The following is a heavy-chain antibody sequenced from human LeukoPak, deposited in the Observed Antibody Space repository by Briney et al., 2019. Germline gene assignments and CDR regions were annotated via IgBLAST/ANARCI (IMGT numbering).Heavy chain of an antibody. CDR2: INPNSGVT. V-gene: IGHV1-2*02. J-gene: IGHJ4*02. Sequence: ASVRVSCKASGYTFTGYYMHWVRQVLGQGLEWMGWINPNSGVTKYAQMFQGRVTMTRDTSISTAYMELSRLRSDDTAVYYCARGKEIGFGELFPFDYWGQGTLVTVSS. D-gene: IGHD3-10*01. CDR3: ARGKEIGFGELFPFDY. CDR1: GYTFTGYY.